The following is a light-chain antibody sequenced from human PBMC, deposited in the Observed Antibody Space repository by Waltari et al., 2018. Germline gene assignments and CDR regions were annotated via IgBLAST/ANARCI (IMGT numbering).Light chain of an antibody. CDR3: QNHERLPAT. CDR1: QSVRTY. J-gene: IGKJ1*01. CDR2: GAS. Sequence: ELVLTQSPGTLSLSPGERATLSCRDSQSVRTYLAWYQQKPGQAPRPLIYGASTRATGIPDRFSGSGSGTDFSLTISRLEPEDAAVYYCQNHERLPATFGQGTKVEIK. V-gene: IGKV3-20*01.